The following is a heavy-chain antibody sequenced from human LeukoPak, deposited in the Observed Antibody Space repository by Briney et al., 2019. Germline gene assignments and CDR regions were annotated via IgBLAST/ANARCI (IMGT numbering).Heavy chain of an antibody. D-gene: IGHD6-19*01. V-gene: IGHV3-49*04. CDR2: IKSKAYGGTT. Sequence: GGSLRLSCRASGFTFGDYTMSWVRQAPGKGLEWVGFIKSKAYGGTTEYAASVKRRFTISRDDSKSIAYLQMNSLRAEDTAVYYCAKVSPRAVAGAHFDYWGQGTLVTVSS. CDR1: GFTFGDYT. J-gene: IGHJ4*02. CDR3: AKVSPRAVAGAHFDY.